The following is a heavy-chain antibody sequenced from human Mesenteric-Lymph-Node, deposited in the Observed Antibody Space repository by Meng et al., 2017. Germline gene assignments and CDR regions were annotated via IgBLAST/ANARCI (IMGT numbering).Heavy chain of an antibody. CDR2: INPNSGAT. CDR3: ARDDCTNGVCYINY. J-gene: IGHJ4*02. Sequence: ASVKVSCKASGYTFTGYYMHWVRQVPGQGLEWMGWINPNSGATNYAQKFQGRVTMTRDTSISTAYMELSRLRSDDTAVYYCARDDCTNGVCYINYWGQGTLVTVSS. CDR1: GYTFTGYY. V-gene: IGHV1-2*02. D-gene: IGHD2-8*01.